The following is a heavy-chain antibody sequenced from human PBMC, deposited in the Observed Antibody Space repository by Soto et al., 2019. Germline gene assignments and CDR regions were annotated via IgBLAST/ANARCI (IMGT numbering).Heavy chain of an antibody. J-gene: IGHJ5*01. CDR1: GGDVSSRSYY. CDR3: AWVYDFWSGYAGIKCFDS. V-gene: IGHV4-61*01. Sequence: GAGGDVSSRSYYWRWNRKPQGKGLEWIGYVYYSGSFNYNPSLKSRVTISVDTSKDQVSLKLSSVTAADMAVYYCAWVYDFWSGYAGIKCFDSRGQGPLVSV. D-gene: IGHD3-3*01. CDR2: VYYSGSF.